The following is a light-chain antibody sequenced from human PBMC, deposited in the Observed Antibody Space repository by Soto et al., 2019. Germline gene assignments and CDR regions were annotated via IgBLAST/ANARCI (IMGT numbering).Light chain of an antibody. V-gene: IGLV2-18*02. Sequence: QSVLTQPPSVSGSPGQSVTISCTGTSSDVGSSNGVSWYQQPPGTAPKLMIYDVSNRPSGVPDRFSASKSGNTASLTISGLQVEDEADYYCSSYTSSSTYVFGTGTKVTVL. CDR2: DVS. CDR1: SSDVGSSNG. J-gene: IGLJ1*01. CDR3: SSYTSSSTYV.